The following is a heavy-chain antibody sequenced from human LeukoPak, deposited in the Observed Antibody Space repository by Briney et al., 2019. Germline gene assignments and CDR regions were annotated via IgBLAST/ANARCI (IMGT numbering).Heavy chain of an antibody. Sequence: PGGSLRLSCAASGFTFSSYSMNWVRQAPGKGLEWVSSISSSSSYIYYADSVKGRFTISRDNAKNSLYLQMNSLRAEDTAVYYCARATTKRRAAGAYYFDYWGQGTLVTVSS. CDR1: GFTFSSYS. D-gene: IGHD6-13*01. CDR3: ARATTKRRAAGAYYFDY. J-gene: IGHJ4*02. CDR2: ISSSSSYI. V-gene: IGHV3-21*01.